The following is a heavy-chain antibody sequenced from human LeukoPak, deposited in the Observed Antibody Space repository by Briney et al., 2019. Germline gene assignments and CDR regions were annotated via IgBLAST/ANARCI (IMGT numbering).Heavy chain of an antibody. V-gene: IGHV3-20*04. CDR3: VRVRGSGDILTGYYFFDY. J-gene: IGHJ4*02. CDR2: ITWNGGST. D-gene: IGHD3-9*01. CDR1: GFTFSSYG. Sequence: PGGTLRLSCAASGFTFSSYGMTWVRQAPGKGLEWVSSITWNGGSTFYADSVKGRFTISRDNAKNSLYLQMNSLRAEDTAFYYCVRVRGSGDILTGYYFFDYWGQGTLVTVSS.